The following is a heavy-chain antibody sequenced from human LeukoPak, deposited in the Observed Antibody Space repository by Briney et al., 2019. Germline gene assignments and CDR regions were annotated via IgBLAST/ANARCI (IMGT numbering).Heavy chain of an antibody. V-gene: IGHV1-18*01. D-gene: IGHD2-21*01. Sequence: ASVKVSCKASGYTFTSYGINWVRQAPGQGPEWMGWSSPYNGGTRYAQKFRGRVTMTTDTSTTTAYMELTSLESDDSAVYYCAREWRDCDGGSVTGHFDFWGQGTRVTVSS. CDR2: SSPYNGGT. CDR3: AREWRDCDGGSVTGHFDF. J-gene: IGHJ4*02. CDR1: GYTFTSYG.